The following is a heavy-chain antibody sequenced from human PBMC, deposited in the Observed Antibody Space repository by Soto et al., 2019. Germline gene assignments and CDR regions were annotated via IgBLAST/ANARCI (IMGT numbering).Heavy chain of an antibody. J-gene: IGHJ4*02. V-gene: IGHV1-3*01. CDR1: GYSFTQYV. Sequence: QVQLVQSGTEVKKPGASVKVSCKSSGYSFTQYVIHWVRQAPGQRLEWMGWIGGGDGKTYYSQNFQGRVTITKDTSASTAYMELSSLISEDTAMYYCVRDYASARGVHLDFWGQGTLVTVSS. CDR3: VRDYASARGVHLDF. CDR2: IGGGDGKT. D-gene: IGHD2-15*01.